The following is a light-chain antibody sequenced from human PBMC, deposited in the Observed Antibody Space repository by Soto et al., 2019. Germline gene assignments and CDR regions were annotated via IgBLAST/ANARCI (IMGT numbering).Light chain of an antibody. V-gene: IGKV1-39*01. CDR2: AAS. CDR1: QSISSY. Sequence: DIQMTQSPSSLSASVGDRVTITCRASQSISSYLNWYQQKPGKAPKLLIYAASSLQSGVPSRFSGSGSGTDFTLTISSLQPEDFATYYCQQSYGTPPVYTFGQGTKLEIK. CDR3: QQSYGTPPVYT. J-gene: IGKJ2*01.